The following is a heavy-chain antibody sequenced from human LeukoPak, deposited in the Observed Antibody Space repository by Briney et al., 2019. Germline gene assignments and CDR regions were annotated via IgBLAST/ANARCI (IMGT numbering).Heavy chain of an antibody. CDR2: IKPSSGDT. J-gene: IGHJ4*02. V-gene: IGHV1-2*02. CDR3: ARDWKYYTSGSPSGY. D-gene: IGHD3-10*01. Sequence: ASVKVSCKASGYTFPGFYLHWVRQAPGQGLEWMGWIKPSSGDTNYAQKFQGRVTMTRDTSISTAYMEMSGLRSDDTAVYYCARDWKYYTSGSPSGYWGQGTLVSGSS. CDR1: GYTFPGFY.